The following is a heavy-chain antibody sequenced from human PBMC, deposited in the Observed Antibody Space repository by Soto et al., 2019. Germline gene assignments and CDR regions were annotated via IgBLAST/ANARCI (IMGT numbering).Heavy chain of an antibody. CDR2: IYYGGST. Sequence: PSETLSLTCTVSGGSISSYYWSWIRQPPGKGLEWIGYIYYGGSTNYNPSLKSRVTISVDTSKNQFSLKLSSVTAADTAVYYCARGGGEVAAGLDVWGQGTTVTVSS. J-gene: IGHJ6*02. CDR3: ARGGGEVAAGLDV. D-gene: IGHD6-13*01. CDR1: GGSISSYY. V-gene: IGHV4-59*01.